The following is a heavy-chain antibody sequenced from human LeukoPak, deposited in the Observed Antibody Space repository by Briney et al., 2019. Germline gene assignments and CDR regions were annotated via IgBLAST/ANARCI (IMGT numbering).Heavy chain of an antibody. J-gene: IGHJ4*02. Sequence: PGGSLRLSCAASGFTFTNYAMTWVRQAPGKGPEWISGISKSGDITFYADSVKGRFTISRDTSKSAVYLQMNNLRAEDTAIYYCAKDASTTNNFYFFDYWGQGALATVSS. CDR2: ISKSGDIT. CDR1: GFTFTNYA. V-gene: IGHV3-23*01. CDR3: AKDASTTNNFYFFDY. D-gene: IGHD1-1*01.